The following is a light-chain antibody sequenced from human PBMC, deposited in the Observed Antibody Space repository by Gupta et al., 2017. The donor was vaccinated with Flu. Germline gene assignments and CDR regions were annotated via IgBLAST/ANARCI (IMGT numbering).Light chain of an antibody. CDR3: QQYDSLPLT. Sequence: VVLTQSPDSLAVVLAGRTTLNCNSSQTVLHGPNNKDHVAWYQKKPGQAPKLLIYLTSTRASGVPDRFSGSGSGTDFSLTVSSLQAEDVATYYCQQYDSLPLTFGGGTKVEI. J-gene: IGKJ4*01. V-gene: IGKV4-1*01. CDR2: LTS. CDR1: QTVLHGPNNKDH.